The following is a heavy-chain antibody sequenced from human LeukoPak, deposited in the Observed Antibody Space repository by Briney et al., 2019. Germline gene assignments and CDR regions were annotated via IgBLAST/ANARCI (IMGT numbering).Heavy chain of an antibody. D-gene: IGHD1-7*01. V-gene: IGHV4-4*02. CDR2: IYTSGST. Sequence: SGTLSLTCAVSGGSISSSNWWSWVRQPPGKGLEWIGRIYTSGSTNYNPSLRSRVTISVDTSKNQFSLKLTSVTAADTAVYYCAKGDNWNYVGWFDPWGQGTLVTVSS. CDR1: GGSISSSNW. J-gene: IGHJ5*02. CDR3: AKGDNWNYVGWFDP.